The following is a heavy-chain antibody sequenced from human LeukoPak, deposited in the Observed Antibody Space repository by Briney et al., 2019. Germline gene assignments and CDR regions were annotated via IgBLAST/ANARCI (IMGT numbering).Heavy chain of an antibody. D-gene: IGHD6-19*01. Sequence: SEALSLTCTVSGGSISSYYWSWIRQPAGKGLEWIGRIYTSGSTNYNPSLKSRVTMSVDTSKNQFSLKLSSVTAADTAVYYCARAPPQWLVQGAFDIWGQGTMVTVSS. CDR2: IYTSGST. CDR1: GGSISSYY. J-gene: IGHJ3*02. V-gene: IGHV4-4*07. CDR3: ARAPPQWLVQGAFDI.